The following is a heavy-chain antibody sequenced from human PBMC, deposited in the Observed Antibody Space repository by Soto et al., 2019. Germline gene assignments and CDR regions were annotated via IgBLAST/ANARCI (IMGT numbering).Heavy chain of an antibody. CDR3: ARARYQLLRRYNWFDP. CDR1: GGSISSGDYY. D-gene: IGHD2-2*01. Sequence: SETLSLTCTVSGGSISSGDYYWSWIRQPPGKGLEWIGYIYYSGSTYYNPSLKSRVTISVDASKNQFSLKLSSVTAADTAVYYCARARYQLLRRYNWFDPWGQGTLVTVSS. CDR2: IYYSGST. V-gene: IGHV4-30-4*01. J-gene: IGHJ5*02.